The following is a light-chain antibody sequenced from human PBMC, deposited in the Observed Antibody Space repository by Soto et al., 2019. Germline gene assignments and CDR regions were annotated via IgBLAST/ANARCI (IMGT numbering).Light chain of an antibody. CDR1: SSNIGSST. Sequence: QSVLTQPPSASGTPGQRVTISCSGSSSNIGSSTVNWYRQLPGTAPKLLIYSNNQRPSGVPDRFSGSKSGTSASLAISGLQSEDEADYYCAAWDDSLNGPVFGTGTKVTVL. J-gene: IGLJ1*01. V-gene: IGLV1-44*01. CDR2: SNN. CDR3: AAWDDSLNGPV.